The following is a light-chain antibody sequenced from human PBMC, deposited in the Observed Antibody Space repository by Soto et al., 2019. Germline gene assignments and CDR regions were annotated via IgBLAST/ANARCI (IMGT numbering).Light chain of an antibody. CDR2: GAS. CDR3: QQYANWPPWT. J-gene: IGKJ1*01. V-gene: IGKV3-15*01. CDR1: QSVSSN. Sequence: EIVMTPSPATLSVSPGERATLSCRASQSVSSNLAWYQQKPGQAPRLLIYGASTMATGIPARFSGSGSGTEFPLTISSLQSEDFAVYYCQQYANWPPWTFGQGTKGEIK.